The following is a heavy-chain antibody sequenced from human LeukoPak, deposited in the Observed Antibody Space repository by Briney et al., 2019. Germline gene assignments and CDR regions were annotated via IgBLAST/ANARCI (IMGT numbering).Heavy chain of an antibody. CDR2: INPNSGGT. J-gene: IGHJ6*03. Sequence: ASVKVSCKASGYTFTGYYMHWVRQAPGQGLEWMGWINPNSGGTNYAQKFQGRVTMTRDTSISTAYMELSRLRSDDTAVYYCARDNRANRGVVVPAVIRYYYYMDVWGKGTTVTVSS. CDR1: GYTFTGYY. V-gene: IGHV1-2*02. CDR3: ARDNRANRGVVVPAVIRYYYYMDV. D-gene: IGHD2-2*01.